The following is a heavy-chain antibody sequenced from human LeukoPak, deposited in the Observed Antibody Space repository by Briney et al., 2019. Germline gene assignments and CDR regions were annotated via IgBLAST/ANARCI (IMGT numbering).Heavy chain of an antibody. V-gene: IGHV5-51*01. J-gene: IGHJ3*02. Sequence: GESLKISCKDSGYSFTSSWIAWVRRMPGKGLEWMGIIYPGDSDTRYSPSFQGQVTISADKSISTAYLQWRSLNASDTAMYYCARQRYSSGYLGHAFNIWGQGTMVTVSS. CDR3: ARQRYSSGYLGHAFNI. CDR1: GYSFTSSW. CDR2: IYPGDSDT. D-gene: IGHD3-22*01.